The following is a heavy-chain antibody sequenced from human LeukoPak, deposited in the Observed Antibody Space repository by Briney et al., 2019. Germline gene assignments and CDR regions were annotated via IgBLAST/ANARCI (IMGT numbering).Heavy chain of an antibody. CDR3: ARGLQSLHFDY. Sequence: LPGGSLRLSCAASGFTFSSYAMHWVRQAPGKGLEWVAVISYDGSNKYYADSVKGRLTICRDNSKSTLCLQMNSLRAEDTAVYYCARGLQSLHFDYWGQGTLVTVSS. CDR1: GFTFSSYA. V-gene: IGHV3-30-3*01. J-gene: IGHJ4*02. CDR2: ISYDGSNK.